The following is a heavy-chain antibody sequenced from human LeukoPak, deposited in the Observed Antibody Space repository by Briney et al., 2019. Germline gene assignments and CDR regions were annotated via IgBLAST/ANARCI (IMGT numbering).Heavy chain of an antibody. CDR1: GFTFSSYG. J-gene: IGHJ2*01. D-gene: IGHD2-2*01. CDR2: IWYDGSNK. V-gene: IGHV3-30*02. CDR3: AKDRYCSSTSCYAPFL. Sequence: GGSLRLSCAASGFTFSSYGMHWVRRAPGKGLEWVAVIWYDGSNKYYADSVKGRFTISRDNSKNTLYLQMNSLRAEDTAVYYCAKDRYCSSTSCYAPFLWGRGTLVTVSS.